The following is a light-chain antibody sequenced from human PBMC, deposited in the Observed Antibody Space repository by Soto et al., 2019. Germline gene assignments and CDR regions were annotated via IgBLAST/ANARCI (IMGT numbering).Light chain of an antibody. Sequence: QSALTQPASVSGSPGQSITISCTGTSSDVGAYNYVSWYQQHPGKAPKLMIYAVSNRPSGVSYRFSGSKSGNTASLTISGVQVEDEADYYCSSYTTSSTVVFGGGTKLTVL. CDR1: SSDVGAYNY. J-gene: IGLJ2*01. V-gene: IGLV2-14*03. CDR3: SSYTTSSTVV. CDR2: AVS.